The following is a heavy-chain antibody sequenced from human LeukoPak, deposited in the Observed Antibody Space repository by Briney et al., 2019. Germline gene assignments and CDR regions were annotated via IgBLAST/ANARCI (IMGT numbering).Heavy chain of an antibody. V-gene: IGHV4-38-2*02. CDR2: IYHSGST. D-gene: IGHD6-13*01. J-gene: IGHJ4*02. Sequence: SETLSLTCTVSGYSISSGYYWGWIRQPPGKGLEWIGSIYHSGSTYYNPSLKSRVTISVDTSKNQFSLKLGSVTAADTAVYYCARDALQLVRGRLNFDYWGQGTLVTVSS. CDR1: GYSISSGYY. CDR3: ARDALQLVRGRLNFDY.